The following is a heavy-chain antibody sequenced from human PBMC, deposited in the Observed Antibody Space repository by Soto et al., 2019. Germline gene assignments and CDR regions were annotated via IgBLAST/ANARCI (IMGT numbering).Heavy chain of an antibody. CDR3: ARGTVRDHDFGDH. V-gene: IGHV3-74*01. D-gene: IGHD4-17*01. J-gene: IGHJ4*02. Sequence: EVQLVESGVDLVQPGGSLRLSCAASGFTFSTYWMHWVRQVPGKGPEWVSRMSSDGSSTAYADSVRGRFLISRDNAKNTLYLQMTSPRVDDTAVYYCARGTVRDHDFGDHWGLGTLVAVSS. CDR2: MSSDGSST. CDR1: GFTFSTYW.